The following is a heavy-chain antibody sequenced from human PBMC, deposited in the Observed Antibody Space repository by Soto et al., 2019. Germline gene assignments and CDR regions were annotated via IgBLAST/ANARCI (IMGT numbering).Heavy chain of an antibody. Sequence: SETLSLTCTVSDDSLTTNKYAWTWIRQNPEKGLEWIGYVYSNGNTRSSPSLQSRVSMSVDTSKSHFSLRLSSVTAADTTVYFCARASYFRPSGSYYFVSWGQGTLVTVSS. CDR2: VYSNGNT. V-gene: IGHV4-31*03. J-gene: IGHJ4*02. D-gene: IGHD3-10*01. CDR1: DDSLTTNKYA. CDR3: ARASYFRPSGSYYFVS.